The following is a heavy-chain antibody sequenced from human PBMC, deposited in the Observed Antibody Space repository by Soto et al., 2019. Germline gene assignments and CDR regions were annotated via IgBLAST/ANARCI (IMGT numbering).Heavy chain of an antibody. J-gene: IGHJ3*02. D-gene: IGHD6-19*01. Sequence: PGESLKISCRGSGYSFTSYWIGWVRQMPGKGLQWMGLIYPTDSNTRYSPSFQGLVTISADRSISTAYLQWSSLKASDTAMYYCVKCVGVAHDAFGMWAQGTMVTVSS. CDR3: VKCVGVAHDAFGM. CDR1: GYSFTSYW. CDR2: IYPTDSNT. V-gene: IGHV5-51*01.